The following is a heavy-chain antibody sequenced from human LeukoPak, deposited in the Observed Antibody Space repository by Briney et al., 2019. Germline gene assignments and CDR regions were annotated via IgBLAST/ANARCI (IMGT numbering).Heavy chain of an antibody. Sequence: SQTLSLTCAVYGGTFSGYYWSWIRQPPGKGLEWIGEINHSGSTNYNPSLKSRVTISVDTSKNQFSLKLSSVTAADTAVYYCARGGGRDAFDIWGQGTMVTVSS. CDR3: ARGGGRDAFDI. V-gene: IGHV4-34*01. CDR1: GGTFSGYY. CDR2: INHSGST. J-gene: IGHJ3*02.